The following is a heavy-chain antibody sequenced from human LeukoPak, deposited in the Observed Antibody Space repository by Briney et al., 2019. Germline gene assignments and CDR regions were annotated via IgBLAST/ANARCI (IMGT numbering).Heavy chain of an antibody. D-gene: IGHD3-22*01. CDR3: VRDGDTSGYTN. J-gene: IGHJ4*02. V-gene: IGHV3-7*01. CDR1: GFTFSSYW. Sequence: GGSLRLSCAASGFTFSSYWMHWVRQAPGKGLEWVANIKQDGSEKYYVDSVKGRFTISRDNAKNSLYLQMNSLRAEDTAVYSCVRDGDTSGYTNWGQGTLVTVSS. CDR2: IKQDGSEK.